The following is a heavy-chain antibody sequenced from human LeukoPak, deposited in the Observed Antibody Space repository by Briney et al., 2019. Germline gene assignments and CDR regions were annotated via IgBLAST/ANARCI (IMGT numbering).Heavy chain of an antibody. CDR1: GYTFTSYD. CDR2: MNPNSGNT. J-gene: IGHJ6*03. Sequence: ASVKVSCKASGYTFTSYDINWVRQATGQGLEWMGWMNPNSGNTGYAQKFQGRVTMTWNTSISTAYMELSSLRSEDTAVYYCARTRTRTTGTTLYYYMDVWGKGTTVTVSS. D-gene: IGHD1-1*01. CDR3: ARTRTRTTGTTLYYYMDV. V-gene: IGHV1-8*01.